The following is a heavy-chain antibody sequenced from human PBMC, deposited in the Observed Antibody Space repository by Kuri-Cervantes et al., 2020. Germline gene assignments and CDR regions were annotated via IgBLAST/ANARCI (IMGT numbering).Heavy chain of an antibody. Sequence: GSLRLSCTVSGGSISSSSYYWGWIRQPPGKGLEWIGSIYYSGSTYYNPSLKSRVTISVDTSKNQFSLKLSSVTAADTAVYYCARPDGYNYYAFDIWGQGTMVTVSS. CDR1: GGSISSSSYY. CDR3: ARPDGYNYYAFDI. J-gene: IGHJ3*02. CDR2: IYYSGST. V-gene: IGHV4-39*01. D-gene: IGHD5-24*01.